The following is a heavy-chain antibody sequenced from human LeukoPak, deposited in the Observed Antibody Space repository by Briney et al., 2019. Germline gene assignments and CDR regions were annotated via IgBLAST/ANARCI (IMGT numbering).Heavy chain of an antibody. CDR2: IYYSGST. V-gene: IGHV4-30-4*08. CDR3: ARGGTRLYFQH. D-gene: IGHD3-16*01. J-gene: IGHJ1*01. Sequence: SQTLSLTCTVSGGSISSGDYYWSWTRQPPGKGLEWIGYIYYSGSTYYNPSLKSRVTISVDTSKNQFSLKLSSVTAADTAVYYCARGGTRLYFQHWGQGTLVTVSS. CDR1: GGSISSGDYY.